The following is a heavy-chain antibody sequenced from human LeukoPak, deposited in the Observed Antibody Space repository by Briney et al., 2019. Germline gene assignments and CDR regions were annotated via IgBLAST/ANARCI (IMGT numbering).Heavy chain of an antibody. V-gene: IGHV3-30*02. Sequence: PGGSLRLSCAASGFTFSSYGMHWVRQAPGKGLEWVAFIRYDGSNKYYADSVKGRFTISRDNSKNTLYLQMNSLRAEDTAAYYCAKRGSHCSSTSCYTWYFDLWGRGTLVTVSS. CDR2: IRYDGSNK. CDR1: GFTFSSYG. CDR3: AKRGSHCSSTSCYTWYFDL. J-gene: IGHJ2*01. D-gene: IGHD2-2*02.